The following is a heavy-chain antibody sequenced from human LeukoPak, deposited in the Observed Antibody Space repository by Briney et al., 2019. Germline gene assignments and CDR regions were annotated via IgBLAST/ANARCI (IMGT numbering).Heavy chain of an antibody. D-gene: IGHD5-18*01. CDR1: GGSFSGYY. CDR2: INHSGST. CDR3: ARDRGYSYGYFGY. V-gene: IGHV4-34*01. J-gene: IGHJ4*02. Sequence: SETLSLTCAVYGGSFSGYYWSWIRQPPGKGLEWIGEINHSGSTNYNPSLKSRVTISVDTSKNQFSLKLSSVTAADTAVYYCARDRGYSYGYFGYWGQGILVTVSS.